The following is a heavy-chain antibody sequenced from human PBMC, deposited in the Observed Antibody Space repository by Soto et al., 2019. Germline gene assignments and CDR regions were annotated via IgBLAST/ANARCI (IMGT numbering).Heavy chain of an antibody. D-gene: IGHD1-26*01. V-gene: IGHV1-2*02. Sequence: ASVKVSCKASGYTFSYYFIQWLRQAPGQGLEWVAWINPKTAATNYAKKFQDRVTLTGDTSFSTDYLELTRLRPDDTALYYCARIKWGLDYYSGMDVWGQGTAVTVSS. CDR2: INPKTAAT. CDR3: ARIKWGLDYYSGMDV. CDR1: GYTFSYYF. J-gene: IGHJ6*02.